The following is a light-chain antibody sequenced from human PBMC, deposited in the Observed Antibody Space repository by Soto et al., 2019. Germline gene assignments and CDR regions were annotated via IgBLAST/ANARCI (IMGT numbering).Light chain of an antibody. CDR1: QNVRTF. J-gene: IGKJ1*01. Sequence: EVVWTQSPATLSLSPWERATLSCRASQNVRTFLDWYQQKPGQAPRLLIYGASNRATGIPARFSGSGSGTDFTLTISSLEPEDFAVYYCQQHSHWPPWKFGQGTRVAI. CDR3: QQHSHWPPWK. V-gene: IGKV3-11*01. CDR2: GAS.